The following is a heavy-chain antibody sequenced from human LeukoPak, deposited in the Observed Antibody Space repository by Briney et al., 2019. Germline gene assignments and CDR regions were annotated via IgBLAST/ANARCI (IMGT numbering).Heavy chain of an antibody. CDR3: ARYLPLTPTTANWFDP. CDR1: GYSISSGNW. V-gene: IGHV4-28*06. J-gene: IGHJ5*02. CDR2: IYHSGST. Sequence: SETLSLTCAVSGYSISSGNWWGWIRQPPGKGLEWIGYIYHSGSTNYNPSLKSRVTMSVDTSKNQFSLKLTSVTALDTAVYYCARYLPLTPTTANWFDPWGQGTLVTVSS. D-gene: IGHD2-21*02.